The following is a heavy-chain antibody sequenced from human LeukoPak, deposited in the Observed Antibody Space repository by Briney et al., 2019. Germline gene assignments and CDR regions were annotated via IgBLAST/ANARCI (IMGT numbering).Heavy chain of an antibody. J-gene: IGHJ4*02. CDR2: IYTSGST. CDR1: GGSISSGSYY. D-gene: IGHD3-9*01. CDR3: AREVHYDILTGYYGFDY. V-gene: IGHV4-61*02. Sequence: NSSETLSLTCTVSGGSISSGSYYWSWIRQPAGKGLEWIGRIYTSGSTNYNPSLKSRVTISVDTSKNQFSLKLSSVTAADTAVYYCAREVHYDILTGYYGFDYWGQGTLVTVSS.